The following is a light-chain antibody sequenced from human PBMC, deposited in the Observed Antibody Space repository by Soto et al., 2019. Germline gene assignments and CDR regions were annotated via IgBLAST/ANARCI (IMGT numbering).Light chain of an antibody. CDR2: GAS. J-gene: IGKJ3*01. V-gene: IGKV3-15*01. CDR3: QQYNNWPLT. CDR1: QSVTSN. Sequence: EIVMTQSPATLSVSPGERDTISCRASQSVTSNLAWYQQRPGQAPRLLIYGASTRATGASTRATGVPARFSGSGSGTEFTPPISSLQSEDFAVYYGQQYNNWPLTFGPGTKVDFK.